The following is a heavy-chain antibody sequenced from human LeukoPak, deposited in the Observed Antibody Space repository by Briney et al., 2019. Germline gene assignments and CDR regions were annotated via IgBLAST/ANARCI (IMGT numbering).Heavy chain of an antibody. V-gene: IGHV3-7*01. D-gene: IGHD2-2*01. CDR1: GFPFSSHW. CDR2: INSDGSEK. J-gene: IGHJ4*02. Sequence: GGSLRLSCAASGFPFSSHWLSWFRQSPGRGLEWVAHINSDGSEKNYVDSVKGRFTISRDNARNSQFLHMNSLRAEDTAVYYCASPVATPTKCSSTSCFIDYWGQGTLVTVSS. CDR3: ASPVATPTKCSSTSCFIDY.